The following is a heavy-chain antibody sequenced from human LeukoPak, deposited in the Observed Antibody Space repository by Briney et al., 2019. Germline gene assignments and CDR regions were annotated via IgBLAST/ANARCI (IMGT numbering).Heavy chain of an antibody. Sequence: SETLSLTCAVYGGSFSGYYWSWIRQPPGKGLEWIGEINHSGSTNYNPSLKSRVTISVDTSKNQFSLKLSSVTAADTAVYYCARPRRASGYYYGVVRYYFDYWGQGTLVTVSS. CDR2: INHSGST. D-gene: IGHD3-22*01. CDR1: GGSFSGYY. CDR3: ARPRRASGYYYGVVRYYFDY. V-gene: IGHV4-34*01. J-gene: IGHJ4*02.